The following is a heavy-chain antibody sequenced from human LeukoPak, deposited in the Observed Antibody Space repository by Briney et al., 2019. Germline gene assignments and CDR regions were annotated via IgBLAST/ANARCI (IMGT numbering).Heavy chain of an antibody. D-gene: IGHD3-10*01. Sequence: GRSLRLSCAASGFTFSSYAMSWVRQAPGKGLEWVSAISGSGGSTYYADSVKGRFTISRDNSKNTLYLQMNSLRAEDTAVYYCAKFPARGVKYYFDYWGQGTLVTVSS. CDR3: AKFPARGVKYYFDY. CDR2: ISGSGGST. V-gene: IGHV3-23*01. CDR1: GFTFSSYA. J-gene: IGHJ4*02.